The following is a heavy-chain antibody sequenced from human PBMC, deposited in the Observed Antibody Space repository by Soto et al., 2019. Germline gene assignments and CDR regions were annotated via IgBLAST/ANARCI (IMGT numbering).Heavy chain of an antibody. CDR3: AGQPTAGSYYDLGSYYYYYAMDV. D-gene: IGHD3-10*01. CDR2: IYYSGST. CDR1: GGSISSGGYY. J-gene: IGHJ6*02. V-gene: IGHV4-31*03. Sequence: SETLSLTCTVSGGSISSGGYYWGWIRQHPGKGLEWIGYIYYSGSTYYNPSLKSRVTISVDTSKNQFSLKLSSVTAADTAVYYCAGQPTAGSYYDLGSYYYYYAMDVWGQGTTVTVSS.